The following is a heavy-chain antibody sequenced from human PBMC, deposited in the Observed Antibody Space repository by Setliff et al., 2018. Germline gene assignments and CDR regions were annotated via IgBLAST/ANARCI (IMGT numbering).Heavy chain of an antibody. CDR2: IDQGSRG. CDR1: GFTFDDYA. V-gene: IGHV3-9*01. D-gene: IGHD2-15*01. CDR3: AKAPYCSGGSCSSAYIFDH. J-gene: IGHJ4*02. Sequence: TGGSLRLSCAASGFTFDDYAMLWVRQAPGKGLEWVSGIDQGSRGYYPDSMKGRFSISRDNAKNSLYLQMNSLRPGDTALYYCAKAPYCSGGSCSSAYIFDHWGQGTLVTVSS.